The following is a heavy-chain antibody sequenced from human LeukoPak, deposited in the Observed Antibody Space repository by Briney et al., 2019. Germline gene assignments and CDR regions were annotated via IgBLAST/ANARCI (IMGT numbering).Heavy chain of an antibody. D-gene: IGHD5-18*01. CDR3: AKSDGYSYGYSGRFDY. J-gene: IGHJ4*02. CDR2: ISAYNGNT. V-gene: IGHV1-18*01. Sequence: ASVKVSCKASGYTFTSYGISWVRQAPGQGLEWMGWISAYNGNTNYAQKLQGRVTITTDESTSTAYMDLSSLRSEDTAVYYCAKSDGYSYGYSGRFDYWGQGTLVTVSS. CDR1: GYTFTSYG.